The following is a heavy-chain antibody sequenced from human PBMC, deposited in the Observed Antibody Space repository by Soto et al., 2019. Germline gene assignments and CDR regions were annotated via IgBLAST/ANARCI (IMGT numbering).Heavy chain of an antibody. D-gene: IGHD3-3*01. J-gene: IGHJ5*02. Sequence: VGSLRLSCAAAGFPFNKYSMNWVRQAPGRGLEWLSHISGSGYTTYYAGSVKGRFTVSRDNAKNSLFLQMDSLRDEDTAVYYCARGDDFSWFDPWGQRTLVTVSS. CDR3: ARGDDFSWFDP. V-gene: IGHV3-48*02. CDR2: ISGSGYTT. CDR1: GFPFNKYS.